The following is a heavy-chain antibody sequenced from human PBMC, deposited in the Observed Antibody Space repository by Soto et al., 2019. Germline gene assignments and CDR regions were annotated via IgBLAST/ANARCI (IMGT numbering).Heavy chain of an antibody. J-gene: IGHJ3*02. V-gene: IGHV1-3*01. CDR2: INAGNSNT. Sequence: ASVKVSCKASGYTFTSYAMHWVRQAPGQRLEWMGWINAGNSNTKYSQKFQGRVTITRYTSASTAYMELSSLRSEDTAVYYCAAHGNGAAFDIWGQGTMVTV. CDR3: AAHGNGAAFDI. CDR1: GYTFTSYA. D-gene: IGHD2-15*01.